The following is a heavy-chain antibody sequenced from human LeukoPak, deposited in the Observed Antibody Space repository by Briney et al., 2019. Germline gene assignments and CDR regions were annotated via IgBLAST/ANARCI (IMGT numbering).Heavy chain of an antibody. J-gene: IGHJ3*01. CDR3: AAGFGDYYLLL. Sequence: SVKVSCTASGFTFTSSVIQWVRQARGQRLEWIGWVIVGSDTTVYAQKFQERVTITRDMSTSTTYMELSSLKSEDTAVYYCAAGFGDYYLLLWGQGTLVTVSS. V-gene: IGHV1-58*02. D-gene: IGHD2-15*01. CDR1: GFTFTSSV. CDR2: VIVGSDTT.